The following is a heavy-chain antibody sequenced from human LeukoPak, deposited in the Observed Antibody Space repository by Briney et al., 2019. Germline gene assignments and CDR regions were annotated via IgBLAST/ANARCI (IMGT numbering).Heavy chain of an antibody. V-gene: IGHV3-15*01. D-gene: IGHD1-1*01. J-gene: IGHJ4*02. CDR1: GFTFSSYA. CDR2: IKSKTDGGTT. Sequence: GGSLRLSCAASGFTFSSYAMHWVRQAPGKGLEWVGRIKSKTDGGTTDYAAPVKGRFTISRDDSKNTLYLQMNSLKTEDTAVYYCTTDRVQLERRALGWGQGTLVTVSS. CDR3: TTDRVQLERRALG.